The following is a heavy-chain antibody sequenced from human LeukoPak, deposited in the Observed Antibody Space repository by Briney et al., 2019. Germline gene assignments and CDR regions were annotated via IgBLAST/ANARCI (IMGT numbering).Heavy chain of an antibody. J-gene: IGHJ3*02. V-gene: IGHV3-30-3*01. Sequence: GGSLRLSCAASGFSFSNYAVHWVRQSPGKGLEWVATISYDGNNKDYGDSVQGRFTISRDRPQKTLYLQMNSLRTDDTAVYYCARVRDGSVRGGFDIWGRGTLVSVSS. D-gene: IGHD3-10*01. CDR3: ARVRDGSVRGGFDI. CDR1: GFSFSNYA. CDR2: ISYDGNNK.